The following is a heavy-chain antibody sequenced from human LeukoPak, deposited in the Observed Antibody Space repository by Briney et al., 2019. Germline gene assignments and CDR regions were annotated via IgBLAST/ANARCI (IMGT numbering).Heavy chain of an antibody. V-gene: IGHV4-39*01. CDR1: GGSISSSSYY. CDR2: IYYSGST. CDR3: ARPEHSGYDWGY. D-gene: IGHD5-12*01. Sequence: SETLSLTCTVFGGSISSSSYYWGWIRQPPGKGLEWIGSIYYSGSTYYNPSLKSRVTISVDTSKNQFSLKLSSVTAADTAVYYCARPEHSGYDWGYWGQGTLVTVSS. J-gene: IGHJ4*02.